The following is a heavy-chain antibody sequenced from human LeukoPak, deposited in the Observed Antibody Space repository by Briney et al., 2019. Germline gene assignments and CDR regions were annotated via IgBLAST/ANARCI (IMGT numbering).Heavy chain of an antibody. J-gene: IGHJ4*02. V-gene: IGHV3-23*01. CDR2: ISGTGGST. CDR1: GFTFSSYA. Sequence: GGSLRLSCAASGFTFSSYAMSWVRQAPGKGLEWVSAISGTGGSTYYADSVKGRFTISSDNSKNTLYQQMNSLRAEDTAVYYCAKKSSIYLRVGAIGDYWGQGTLVTVSS. CDR3: AKKSSIYLRVGAIGDY. D-gene: IGHD1-26*01.